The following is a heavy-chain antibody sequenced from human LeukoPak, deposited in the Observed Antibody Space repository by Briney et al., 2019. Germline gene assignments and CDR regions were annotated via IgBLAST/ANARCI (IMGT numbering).Heavy chain of an antibody. J-gene: IGHJ4*02. Sequence: GGSLRLSCAASGFTFSNYGMYWVRQAPGKGLEWVAVIWYDGSNKDYGDSVKGRFTISRDNSKNTLYLQMNSLRAEDTAVYYCAPQGSNWNSGGFDYWGQGTLVTVSS. CDR2: IWYDGSNK. CDR3: APQGSNWNSGGFDY. D-gene: IGHD1-1*01. CDR1: GFTFSNYG. V-gene: IGHV3-33*01.